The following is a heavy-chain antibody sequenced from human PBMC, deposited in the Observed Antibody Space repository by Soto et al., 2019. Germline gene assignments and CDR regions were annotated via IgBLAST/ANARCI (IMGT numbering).Heavy chain of an antibody. V-gene: IGHV4-39*01. Sequence: QLQLQESGPGLVKPSETLSLTCTVSGGSISSSSYYWGWIRQPPGKGLEWIGSINYSGNTFYNPSLRSRVTISVDTYKNQFSLKLSSVTAADTAVYYCARLDFRYCSSITCTDFDSWGQGTLVTVSS. CDR3: ARLDFRYCSSITCTDFDS. CDR2: INYSGNT. D-gene: IGHD2-2*01. CDR1: GGSISSSSYY. J-gene: IGHJ4*02.